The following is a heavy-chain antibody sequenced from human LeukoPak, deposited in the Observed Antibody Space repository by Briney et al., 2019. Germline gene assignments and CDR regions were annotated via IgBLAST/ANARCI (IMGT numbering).Heavy chain of an antibody. J-gene: IGHJ4*02. CDR1: GYTFTGYY. CDR2: INPNSGGT. V-gene: IGHV1-2*02. Sequence: ASVKVSCKASGYTFTGYYMHWVRQAPGQGLEWMGWINPNSGGTNYAQKFQGRVTMTRDTSISTAYMELSRQRSDTTPVYYRARGNYDTLTGYVDHWGQGTLVTVSS. CDR3: ARGNYDTLTGYVDH. D-gene: IGHD3-9*01.